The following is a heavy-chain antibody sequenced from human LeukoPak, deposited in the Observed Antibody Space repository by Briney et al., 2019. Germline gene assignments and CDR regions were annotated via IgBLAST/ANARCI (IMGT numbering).Heavy chain of an antibody. CDR2: ISSNGGST. Sequence: GGSLRLSCAASGFTFSSYAMHWVRQAPGKGLEYVSAISSNGGSTYYANSVKGRFTISRDNAKNTLYLQMNSLRAEDTAVYYCAMPYSGSYYSYWGQGTLVTVSS. CDR3: AMPYSGSYYSY. J-gene: IGHJ4*02. V-gene: IGHV3-64*01. D-gene: IGHD1-26*01. CDR1: GFTFSSYA.